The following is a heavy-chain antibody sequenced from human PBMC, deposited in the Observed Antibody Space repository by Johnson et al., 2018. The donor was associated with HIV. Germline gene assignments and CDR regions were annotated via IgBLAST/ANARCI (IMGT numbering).Heavy chain of an antibody. CDR1: RFTFSSYG. D-gene: IGHD5-18*01. V-gene: IGHV3-33*01. CDR3: AREGAIHLHEDVFDF. J-gene: IGHJ3*01. Sequence: QVQLVESGGGVVQPGRSLRLSCAASRFTFSSYGMHWVLQAPGKGLEWVAVIWYDGTNKYYADSVKGRFTISRDNSKNTLYLQMNSLRTEDTGVYYCAREGAIHLHEDVFDFWGQGTTVTVSS. CDR2: IWYDGTNK.